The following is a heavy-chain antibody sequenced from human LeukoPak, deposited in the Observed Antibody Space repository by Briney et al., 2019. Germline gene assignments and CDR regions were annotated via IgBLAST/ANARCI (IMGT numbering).Heavy chain of an antibody. V-gene: IGHV3-21*01. Sequence: GGSLRLSCSTSGFTFSSYSMSWVRQAPGKGLQWVSSISVSSTYIYYADSLKGRFTISRDNAKNSLYLQLNSVRAEDTAVYYCARVWGDYHTDYWGQGTLVTVSS. CDR1: GFTFSSYS. D-gene: IGHD4-17*01. CDR3: ARVWGDYHTDY. J-gene: IGHJ4*02. CDR2: ISVSSTYI.